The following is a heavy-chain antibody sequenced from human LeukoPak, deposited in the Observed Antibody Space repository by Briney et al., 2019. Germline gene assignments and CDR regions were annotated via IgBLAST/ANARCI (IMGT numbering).Heavy chain of an antibody. J-gene: IGHJ5*02. CDR1: GFTFSSYA. V-gene: IGHV3-30-3*01. CDR3: ARDRIWIPKQLDPSQEGWFDP. D-gene: IGHD1-1*01. CDR2: ISYDGSNK. Sequence: PGGSLRLSCAASGFTFSSYAMHWVRQAPGKGLEWVAVISYDGSNKYYADSVKGRFTISRDNSKNTLYLQMNSLRSDDTAVYYCARDRIWIPKQLDPSQEGWFDPWGQGTLVTVSS.